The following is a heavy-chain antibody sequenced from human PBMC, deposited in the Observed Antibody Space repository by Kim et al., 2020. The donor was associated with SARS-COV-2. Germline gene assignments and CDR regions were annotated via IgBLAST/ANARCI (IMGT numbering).Heavy chain of an antibody. Sequence: GGSLRLSCVSSGFSFTGNAMNWVRQAPGKGLEYLAYISVNANATYYSDSVGGRFTVSRDRARSLLYLQMNSLREEDTATYYCVRKWYYDMDVWGQGTTVTVSS. CDR2: ISVNANAT. D-gene: IGHD2-8*01. J-gene: IGHJ6*03. CDR1: GFSFTGNA. V-gene: IGHV3-48*02. CDR3: VRKWYYDMDV.